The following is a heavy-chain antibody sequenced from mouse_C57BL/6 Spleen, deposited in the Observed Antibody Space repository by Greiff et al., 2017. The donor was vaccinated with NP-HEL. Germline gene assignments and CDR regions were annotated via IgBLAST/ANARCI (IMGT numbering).Heavy chain of an antibody. J-gene: IGHJ2*01. Sequence: VQLQQPGAELVKPGASVKLSCKASGYTFTSYWMHWVKQRPGQGLEWIGMIHPNSGSTNYNEKFKSKATLTVDKSSSTAYMQLSSLTSEDSAVYYCARSAITTVVRFDYWGQGTTLTVSS. CDR1: GYTFTSYW. V-gene: IGHV1-64*01. CDR2: IHPNSGST. CDR3: ARSAITTVVRFDY. D-gene: IGHD1-1*01.